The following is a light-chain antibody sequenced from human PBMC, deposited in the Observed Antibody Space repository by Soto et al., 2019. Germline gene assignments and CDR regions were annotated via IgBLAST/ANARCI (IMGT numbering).Light chain of an antibody. J-gene: IGKJ1*01. V-gene: IGKV1-39*01. CDR1: QTISKY. CDR3: QQTSSPPWT. Sequence: DIQMTQSPSSLSASVGDRVTITCQASQTISKYLNWYQQKPGKAPKLLIYAAISLQSGVPSRFSGSASGADFTLTVSSLQPEDFATYYCQQTSSPPWTFGQGTKVEIK. CDR2: AAI.